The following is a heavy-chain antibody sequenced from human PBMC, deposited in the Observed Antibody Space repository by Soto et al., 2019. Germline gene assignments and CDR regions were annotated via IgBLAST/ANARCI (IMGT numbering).Heavy chain of an antibody. CDR1: GFTFSSYA. V-gene: IGHV3-23*01. CDR3: AKERRLERGDFYY. CDR2: ISGGGNRI. J-gene: IGHJ4*02. Sequence: GGSLRLSCAASGFTFSSYAMSWVRQAPGKGLEWVSVISGGGNRIYYADSVKGRFTISRDNSKNTLYLQMNSLRDEDTAIYYCAKERRLERGDFYYWGQGTLVTVSS. D-gene: IGHD1-1*01.